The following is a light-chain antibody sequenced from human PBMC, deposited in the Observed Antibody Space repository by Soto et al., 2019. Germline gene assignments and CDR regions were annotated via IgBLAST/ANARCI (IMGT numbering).Light chain of an antibody. Sequence: SYELTQPPSVSVAPGKTARVTCGGNNIGSKSVHWYQQKPGQAPVLVIYYDSDRPSGIPERFSGSNSGNTATLTISRVEAGDEADYACQVWASSSHHWVFGGGTKRTVL. J-gene: IGLJ3*02. CDR3: QVWASSSHHWV. CDR2: YDS. V-gene: IGLV3-21*04. CDR1: NIGSKS.